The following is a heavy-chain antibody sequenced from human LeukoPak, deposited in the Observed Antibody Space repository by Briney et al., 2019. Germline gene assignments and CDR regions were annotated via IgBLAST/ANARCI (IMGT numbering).Heavy chain of an antibody. V-gene: IGHV3-20*04. CDR2: INWNGGST. CDR3: ARALVRGWFDP. J-gene: IGHJ5*02. D-gene: IGHD6-13*01. Sequence: PGGSLRLSCAASGFTFDDYGMSWVRHAPGKGLGWVSGINWNGGSTGYADSVKGRFTISRDDAKNSLYLQMNCLRAEDTALYYCARALVRGWFDPWGQGTLVTVSS. CDR1: GFTFDDYG.